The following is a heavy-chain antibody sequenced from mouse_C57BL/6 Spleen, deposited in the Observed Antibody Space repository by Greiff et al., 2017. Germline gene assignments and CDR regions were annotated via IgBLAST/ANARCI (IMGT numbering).Heavy chain of an antibody. D-gene: IGHD1-1*01. J-gene: IGHJ2*01. CDR3: ARSDYYGSYYFDY. Sequence: QVQLQQPGTELVKPGASVKLSCKASGYTFTSYWMHWVKQRPGQGLEWIGNINPSNGGTNYNEKFKSKATLTVDKSSSTAYMQLSSRTSEDSAVYYCARSDYYGSYYFDYWGQGTTLTVSS. CDR2: INPSNGGT. CDR1: GYTFTSYW. V-gene: IGHV1-53*01.